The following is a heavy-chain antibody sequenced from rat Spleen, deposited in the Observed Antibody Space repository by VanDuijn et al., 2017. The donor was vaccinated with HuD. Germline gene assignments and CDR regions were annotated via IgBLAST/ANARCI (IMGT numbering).Heavy chain of an antibody. Sequence: EVQLVESGGGLVLPGRSTKLSCVASGFTFSNYDMVWVRQAPTKGLKWVASISYDGSTPYYRDSVKGRFTISRDNAKSTLYLQMDSLRSEDTATYYCTRGYYFDYWGQGVMVTVSS. CDR3: TRGYYFDY. J-gene: IGHJ2*01. CDR2: ISYDGSTP. CDR1: GFTFSNYD. V-gene: IGHV5-7*01.